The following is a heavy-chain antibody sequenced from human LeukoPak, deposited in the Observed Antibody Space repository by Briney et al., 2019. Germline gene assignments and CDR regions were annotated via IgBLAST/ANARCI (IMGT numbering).Heavy chain of an antibody. CDR3: VREGNEVLTKNFDH. CDR2: INPHSGVT. J-gene: IGHJ4*02. Sequence: ASVKVSCTPSGFTFSGYYIHWVRQAPGQGLEWMGYINPHSGVTSFPQKFQGRVTLSTDTSISAAYTELSSLISDDTAMYYCVREGNEVLTKNFDHWGQGALVTVSS. CDR1: GFTFSGYY. V-gene: IGHV1-2*02. D-gene: IGHD4/OR15-4a*01.